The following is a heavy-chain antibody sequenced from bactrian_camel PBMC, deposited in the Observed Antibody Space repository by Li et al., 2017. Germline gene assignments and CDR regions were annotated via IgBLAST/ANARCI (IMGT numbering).Heavy chain of an antibody. V-gene: IGHV3S25*01. CDR2: INSGGATT. CDR1: GFTFSTYY. CDR3: VRDGSWYDFGY. J-gene: IGHJ6*01. D-gene: IGHD2*01. Sequence: QLVESGGDLVQPGGSLRLSCAASGFTFSTYYMYWVRQAPGKGLEWVSSINSGGATTYYTDSEKGRFTVSRDNAKNTVYPQMNSLKPEDTAAYYCVRDGSWYDFGYWGQGTQVTVS.